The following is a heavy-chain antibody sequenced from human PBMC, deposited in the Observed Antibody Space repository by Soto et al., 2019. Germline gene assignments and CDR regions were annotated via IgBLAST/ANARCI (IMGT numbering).Heavy chain of an antibody. CDR2: IYYSGST. D-gene: IGHD3-22*01. CDR1: GGSISSGGYY. V-gene: IGHV4-31*03. J-gene: IGHJ4*02. Sequence: SETRSLTCTVSGGSISSGGYYWSWIRQHPGKGLEWIGYIYYSGSTYYNPSLKSRVTISVDTSKNQFSLKLSSVTAADTAVYYCARALHLYYYDRSGYPHYFDYCGQGTLVTVSS. CDR3: ARALHLYYYDRSGYPHYFDY.